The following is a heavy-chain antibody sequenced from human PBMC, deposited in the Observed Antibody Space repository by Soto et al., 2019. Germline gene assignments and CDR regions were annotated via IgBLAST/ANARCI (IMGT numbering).Heavy chain of an antibody. CDR2: ISAYNGNT. CDR3: ERDLAVGLVDY. J-gene: IGHJ4*02. V-gene: IGHV1-18*01. D-gene: IGHD6-19*01. Sequence: ASVKVSCKASGYTFTSCGISWVRQAPGQGLEWMGWISAYNGNTNYAQKLQGRVTMTTDTSTSTAYMELRSLRSDDTAVYYCERDLAVGLVDYWGQGTLVTSPQ. CDR1: GYTFTSCG.